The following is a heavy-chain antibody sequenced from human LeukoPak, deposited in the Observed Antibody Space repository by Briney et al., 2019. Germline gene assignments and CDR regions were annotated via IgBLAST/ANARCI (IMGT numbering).Heavy chain of an antibody. J-gene: IGHJ4*02. D-gene: IGHD6-19*01. Sequence: PSETLSLTCIVSGGSISSYYWSWIRQPPGKGLEWVGYIHYSGSTNFNPSLKSRVIISIDTSKNQFSLKLSSVTAADTAVYYCARGLGGSDWYRGAHFDFWGQGALVTVSS. CDR3: ARGLGGSDWYRGAHFDF. CDR2: IHYSGST. CDR1: GGSISSYY. V-gene: IGHV4-59*01.